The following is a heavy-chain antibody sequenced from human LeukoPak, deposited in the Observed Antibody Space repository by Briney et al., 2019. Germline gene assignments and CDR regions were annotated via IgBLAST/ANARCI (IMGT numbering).Heavy chain of an antibody. Sequence: GGSLRLSCAASGFSFSATYMSWLRQAPGKGLEWISYISDSSTVVYYTDSVKGRFTISRDNANNSLFLQLNSLRAEDTAVYFCARDRRPAQYRGLDVWGRGTTVTVSS. CDR3: ARDRRPAQYRGLDV. CDR2: ISDSSTVV. D-gene: IGHD2-2*02. CDR1: GFSFSATY. V-gene: IGHV3-11*01. J-gene: IGHJ6*02.